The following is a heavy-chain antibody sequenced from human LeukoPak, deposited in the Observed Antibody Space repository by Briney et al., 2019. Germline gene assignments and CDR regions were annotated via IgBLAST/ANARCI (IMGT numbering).Heavy chain of an antibody. CDR3: AKGRSFSRSYFDS. Sequence: GGSLRLSCAASGFTFSSYTMNWVRQAPGKGLEWVSSITSGSGYIFYADSVKGRFTISRDNSVNTVYLQMNSLRAEDTAIYYCAKGRSFSRSYFDSWGQGILVAVSS. J-gene: IGHJ4*02. CDR1: GFTFSSYT. V-gene: IGHV3-21*04. D-gene: IGHD3-3*01. CDR2: ITSGSGYI.